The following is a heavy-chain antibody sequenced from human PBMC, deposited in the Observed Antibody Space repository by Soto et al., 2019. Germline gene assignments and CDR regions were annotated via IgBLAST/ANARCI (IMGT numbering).Heavy chain of an antibody. D-gene: IGHD3-3*01. CDR3: ARDGYYYDFWSGYYTSYFDY. Sequence: SETLSLTCTVSGGSISSYYWSWIRQPPGKGLEWIGYIYYSGSTNYNPSLKSRVTISVDTSKNQFSLKLSSVTAADTAVYYFARDGYYYDFWSGYYTSYFDYWGQGTLVTVSS. CDR2: IYYSGST. J-gene: IGHJ4*02. V-gene: IGHV4-59*01. CDR1: GGSISSYY.